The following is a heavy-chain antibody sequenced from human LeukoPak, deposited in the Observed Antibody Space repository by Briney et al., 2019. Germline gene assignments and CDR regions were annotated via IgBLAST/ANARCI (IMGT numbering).Heavy chain of an antibody. V-gene: IGHV1-18*01. CDR2: IRNDNGNR. Sequence: ASVTVSCKTSGYTFTDYGITWVRQAPGQGLEWMGWIRNDNGNREYAQKIQGRVPMTRDTSTSTAYMELRSLISDDTAVYYCARVTTVTTSPWSWGPKKIGQEVNWFDPWGQGTLVTVSS. CDR3: ARVTTVTTSPWSWGPKKIGQEVNWFDP. D-gene: IGHD4-17*01. CDR1: GYTFTDYG. J-gene: IGHJ5*02.